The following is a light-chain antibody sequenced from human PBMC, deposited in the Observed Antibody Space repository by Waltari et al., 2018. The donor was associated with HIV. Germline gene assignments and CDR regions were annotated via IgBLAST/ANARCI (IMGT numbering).Light chain of an antibody. CDR2: KAS. V-gene: IGKV1-5*03. Sequence: DIQLTQAHSTLSASVGDRVSITCRASQSVSSSLAWYQLKPGRAPKLLIYKASTLKSGVPSRFSGRGSGTDFTLTITGLQSDDFATYYCQHYNPYSTFGQGTKVEIK. CDR3: QHYNPYST. CDR1: QSVSSS. J-gene: IGKJ1*01.